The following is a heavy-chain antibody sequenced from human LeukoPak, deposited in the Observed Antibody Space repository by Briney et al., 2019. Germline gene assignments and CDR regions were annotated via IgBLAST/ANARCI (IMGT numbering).Heavy chain of an antibody. CDR3: ARSTMIVVVVGN. V-gene: IGHV4-39*07. CDR2: IYYSGST. CDR1: GASISSSSYY. J-gene: IGHJ4*02. Sequence: SETLSLTCTVSGASISSSSYYWGWIRQPPGKGLEWIGSIYYSGSTYYNPSLKSRVTISVDTSKNQFSLKLSSVTAADTAVYYCARSTMIVVVVGNWGQGTLVTVSS. D-gene: IGHD3-22*01.